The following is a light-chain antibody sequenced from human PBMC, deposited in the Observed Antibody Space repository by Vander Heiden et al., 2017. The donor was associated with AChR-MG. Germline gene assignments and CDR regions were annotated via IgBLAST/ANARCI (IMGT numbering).Light chain of an antibody. CDR3: QQYGSSPRT. V-gene: IGKV3-20*01. CDR1: QSVSSSY. J-gene: IGKJ1*01. CDR2: DAS. Sequence: EIVLTQSPGTLSLSPGERATLPCRASQSVSSSYLAWYQQQPGEAPRLLIYDASSRATGIPDRFSGSGSGTDFTLTISRLEPEDFAVYYCQQYGSSPRTFGQGTKVEIK.